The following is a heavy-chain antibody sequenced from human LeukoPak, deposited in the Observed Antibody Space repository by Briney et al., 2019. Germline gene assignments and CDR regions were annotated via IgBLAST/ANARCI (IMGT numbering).Heavy chain of an antibody. V-gene: IGHV1-2*02. CDR3: ARVPYYYVSSGYLAVINWFDP. CDR1: GYTFTGYY. D-gene: IGHD3-22*01. CDR2: INPNSGCT. J-gene: IGHJ5*02. Sequence: ASVQVSCQASGYTFTGYYMHWVRQAPGQRLEWMGWINPNSGCTNYARKFQGRVTMARDTSISTAYMKLSRLRSDDTAVYYCARVPYYYVSSGYLAVINWFDPWGQGTLVTVSS.